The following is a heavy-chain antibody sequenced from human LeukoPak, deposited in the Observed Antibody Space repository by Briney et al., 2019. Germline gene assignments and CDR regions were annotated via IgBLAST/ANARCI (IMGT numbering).Heavy chain of an antibody. V-gene: IGHV3-15*01. D-gene: IGHD1-1*01. CDR3: STGGGTNDY. CDR1: GVTFRNAW. J-gene: IGHJ4*02. Sequence: GGSLRLSCTTSGVTFRNAWMSWVRQAPGKGLEYVGRIKSKADGGTTDYAAPVKDRFTISRDDSRNTLYLQMNTLKTDDTGVYYCSTGGGTNDYWGQGTLVTVSS. CDR2: IKSKADGGTT.